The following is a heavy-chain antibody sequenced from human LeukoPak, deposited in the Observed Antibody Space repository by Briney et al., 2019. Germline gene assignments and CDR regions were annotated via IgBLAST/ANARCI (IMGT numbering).Heavy chain of an antibody. D-gene: IGHD3-3*01. CDR3: AREGVAIFGVVKGYYFDY. CDR2: IIPIFGTA. J-gene: IGHJ4*02. Sequence: SVKVSCKASGGTFSSYAISWVRQAPGQGLEWMGGIIPIFGTANYAQKFQGRVTITADESTSTAYMELSSLRSEDTAVYYCAREGVAIFGVVKGYYFDYWGQGTLVIVSS. CDR1: GGTFSSYA. V-gene: IGHV1-69*13.